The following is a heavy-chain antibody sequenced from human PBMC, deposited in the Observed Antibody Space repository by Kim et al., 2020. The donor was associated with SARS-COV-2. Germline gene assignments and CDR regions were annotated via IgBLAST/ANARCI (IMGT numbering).Heavy chain of an antibody. CDR1: GFTFSDYW. CDR2: IKQDGSKK. Sequence: GGSLRLSCEASGFTFSDYWMNWVRQAPGKGLGWVAKIKQDGSKKDYGDSVKGRFTISRDNAKNSLYLEMNSLRAEDSAIYYCARDRGVGDFPWGYWGQGTLVTVSS. CDR3: ARDRGVGDFPWGY. J-gene: IGHJ4*02. V-gene: IGHV3-7*01. D-gene: IGHD3-10*01.